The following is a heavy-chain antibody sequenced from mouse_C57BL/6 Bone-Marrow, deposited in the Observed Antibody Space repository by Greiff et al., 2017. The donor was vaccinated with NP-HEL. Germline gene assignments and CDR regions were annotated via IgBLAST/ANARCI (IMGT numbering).Heavy chain of an antibody. V-gene: IGHV1-76*01. CDR3: ARGYGNYVGYRYFDV. J-gene: IGHJ1*03. CDR2: IYPGSGNT. CDR1: GYTFTDYY. D-gene: IGHD2-10*02. Sequence: VKLQQSGAELVRPGASVKLSCKASGYTFTDYYINWVKQRPGQGLEWIARIYPGSGNTYYNEKFKGKATLTAEKSSSTAYMQLSSLTSEDSAVYFCARGYGNYVGYRYFDVWGTGTTVTVSS.